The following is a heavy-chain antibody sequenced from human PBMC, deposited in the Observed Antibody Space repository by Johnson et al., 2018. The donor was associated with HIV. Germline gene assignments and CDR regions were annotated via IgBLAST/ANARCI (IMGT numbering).Heavy chain of an antibody. CDR2: IKQDGSET. Sequence: VQLVESGGGVVQPGRSLRLSCAASGFTFSNYWMHWVRQAPGKGLEWVANIKQDGSETYSVDSVKGRFTISRDNAKNSLYLQMNSLRDVDTAVYYCARDGRGLDAFDSWGQGTMVTVSS. CDR3: ARDGRGLDAFDS. CDR1: GFTFSNYW. D-gene: IGHD3/OR15-3a*01. J-gene: IGHJ3*02. V-gene: IGHV3-7*01.